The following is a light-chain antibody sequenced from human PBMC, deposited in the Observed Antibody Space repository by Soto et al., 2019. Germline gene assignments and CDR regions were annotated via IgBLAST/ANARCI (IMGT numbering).Light chain of an antibody. CDR1: SSDVGGYNS. J-gene: IGLJ2*01. V-gene: IGLV2-8*01. Sequence: QSVLTQPASVSGSPGQSITISCTGTSSDVGGYNSVSWYQQHPGKAPKLMIYDVNTRPSGVPDRFSGSKSGNTASLTVSGLQAEDEAHYYCSSYTGTTVIFGGGTKVTVL. CDR2: DVN. CDR3: SSYTGTTVI.